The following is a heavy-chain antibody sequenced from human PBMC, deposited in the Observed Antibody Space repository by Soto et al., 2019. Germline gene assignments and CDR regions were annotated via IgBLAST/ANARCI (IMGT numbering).Heavy chain of an antibody. J-gene: IGHJ6*02. CDR1: GGSFSGYY. V-gene: IGHV4-34*01. D-gene: IGHD3-9*01. CDR3: ARGFDDILTGYFFVYYYGMDV. Sequence: SETLSLTCAVYGGSFSGYYWSWIRQPPGKGLEWIGEINHSGSTNYNPSLKSRVPISVDTSKNQFSVKLSSVTAADTAVYHCARGFDDILTGYFFVYYYGMDVWGQGTTVTVSS. CDR2: INHSGST.